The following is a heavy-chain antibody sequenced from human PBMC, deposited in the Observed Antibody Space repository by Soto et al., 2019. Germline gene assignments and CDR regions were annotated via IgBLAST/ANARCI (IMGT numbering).Heavy chain of an antibody. Sequence: EVQLLESGGGLVQPGGSLRLSCAASGFTFSSYAMSWVRQAPGKGLEWVSAISGSGGSTYYADSVKGRFTISRDNSKNTLYLQMNSLRAEDTAVYYCAKDQGDLWSGYYIGVNDMDVWGKGTKVTVSS. V-gene: IGHV3-23*01. CDR1: GFTFSSYA. D-gene: IGHD3-3*01. J-gene: IGHJ6*03. CDR3: AKDQGDLWSGYYIGVNDMDV. CDR2: ISGSGGST.